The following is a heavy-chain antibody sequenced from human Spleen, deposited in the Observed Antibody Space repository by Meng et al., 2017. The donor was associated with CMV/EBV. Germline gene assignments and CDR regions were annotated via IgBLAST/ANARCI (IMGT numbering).Heavy chain of an antibody. CDR2: ISFDGNNQ. Sequence: LACAASGFSFNNYGMHWVRQAPGKGLEWVAVISFDGNNQYYGVSVKGRFTISRDNSKNTLFLQMSGLRPEDTAVYYCARDLMTTKEGWGQGTLVTVSS. CDR1: GFSFNNYG. CDR3: ARDLMTTKEG. D-gene: IGHD3-16*01. J-gene: IGHJ4*02. V-gene: IGHV3-30*03.